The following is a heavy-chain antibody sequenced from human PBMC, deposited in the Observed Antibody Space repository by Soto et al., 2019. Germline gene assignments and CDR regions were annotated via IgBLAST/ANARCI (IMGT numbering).Heavy chain of an antibody. Sequence: QAQLVQSGAEVQKPGASVKVSCKASGYAFTRFTIHWVRQAPGQRLEWMGSINTGNGNTRFLQKFQRRVSFTRDTSENTAYMELSRIISEDTAVYYCARPKDYADCLDLWGQGNLVTVSS. V-gene: IGHV1-3*04. J-gene: IGHJ4*02. CDR2: INTGNGNT. CDR3: ARPKDYADCLDL. D-gene: IGHD4-17*01. CDR1: GYAFTRFT.